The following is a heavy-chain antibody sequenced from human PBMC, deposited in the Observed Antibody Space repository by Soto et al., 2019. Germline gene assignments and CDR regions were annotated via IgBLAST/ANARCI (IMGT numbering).Heavy chain of an antibody. CDR3: ATSEGRDGYSFDY. J-gene: IGHJ4*02. V-gene: IGHV1-69*13. Sequence: GXSXKVSFEASGVTXTRQDMRLVRQAPGQGLEWMGGIIPMFGTPDYAEKLQDRVTITADESKGTAYLELSSLTSEHTAVYYCATSEGRDGYSFDYWGPGTLGTVS. CDR2: IIPMFGTP. D-gene: IGHD5-18*01. CDR1: GVTXTRQD.